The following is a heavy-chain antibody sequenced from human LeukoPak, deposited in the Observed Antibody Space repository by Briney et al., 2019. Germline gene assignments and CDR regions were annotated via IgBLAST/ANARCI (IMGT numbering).Heavy chain of an antibody. CDR2: ISTYNDNT. V-gene: IGHV1-18*01. J-gene: IGHJ4*02. Sequence: ASVKLSCTASGYTFTSYDISWVRQAPGQGLEWMGWISTYNDNTHYAQKLQGRVTMTTDTSTSTVYMELKSLRSDDTAVYYCARIQSRIIAARPGNPAFDYWGRGTLVTVSS. D-gene: IGHD6-6*01. CDR3: ARIQSRIIAARPGNPAFDY. CDR1: GYTFTSYD.